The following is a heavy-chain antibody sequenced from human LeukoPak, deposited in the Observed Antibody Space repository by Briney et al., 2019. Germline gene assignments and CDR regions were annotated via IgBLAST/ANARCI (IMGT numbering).Heavy chain of an antibody. CDR3: ARASSSWVKRRYYYGLDV. CDR2: MNPNSGNT. Sequence: ASVKVSCKASGYTFTSYDINWVRQATGQGLEWMGWMNPNSGNTGYAQKFQGRVTMTRNTSISTAYMELNSLRAEDTAVYYCARASSSWVKRRYYYGLDVWGQGTTVTVSS. V-gene: IGHV1-8*01. J-gene: IGHJ6*02. D-gene: IGHD6-13*01. CDR1: GYTFTSYD.